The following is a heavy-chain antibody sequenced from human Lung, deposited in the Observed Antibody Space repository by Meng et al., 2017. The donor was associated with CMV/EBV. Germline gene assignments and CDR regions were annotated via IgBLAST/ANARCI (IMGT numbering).Heavy chain of an antibody. Sequence: VPMGQCGAEVKKPWASVKVSCKASGYTFTTYGVSWVRRAPGQGLEWMGWISAYNGNTNYAQKLQGRVTMTTDTSTSTAYMELRSLRSDDTAVYYCARAPSPQQLVFDYWGQGTLVTVSS. CDR3: ARAPSPQQLVFDY. CDR2: ISAYNGNT. CDR1: GYTFTTYG. J-gene: IGHJ4*02. D-gene: IGHD6-13*01. V-gene: IGHV1-18*01.